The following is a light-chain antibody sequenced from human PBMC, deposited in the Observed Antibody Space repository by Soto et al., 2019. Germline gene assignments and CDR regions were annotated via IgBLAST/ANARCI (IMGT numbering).Light chain of an antibody. CDR2: WAS. J-gene: IGKJ1*01. CDR3: QQYYSTPPT. Sequence: DIVMTQSPDSLAVSLGERATINCKSSQSVLYSSNNKKYLAWYQQKPGQPPKLLIYWASTRESGVPDRFRGSGSGTDFTLTISSLQDEDVAVYYCQQYYSTPPTFGQGTKVEIK. CDR1: QSVLYSSNNKKY. V-gene: IGKV4-1*01.